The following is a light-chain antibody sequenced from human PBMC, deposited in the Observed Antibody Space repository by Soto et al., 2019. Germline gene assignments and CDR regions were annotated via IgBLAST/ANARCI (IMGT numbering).Light chain of an antibody. V-gene: IGKV1-39*01. Sequence: DIQITQSPSSLSASVGDRVTITCRASQSISSYLNWYQQKPGKAPKLLIYAASSLQSGVPSRFSGSGSGTDFTLTISSLQPEDFQTYYCQQSYSNPYTFGQGTRLEIK. CDR3: QQSYSNPYT. CDR2: AAS. CDR1: QSISSY. J-gene: IGKJ5*01.